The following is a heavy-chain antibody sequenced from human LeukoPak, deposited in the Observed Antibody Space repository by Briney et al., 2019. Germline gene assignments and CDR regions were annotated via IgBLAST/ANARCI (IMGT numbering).Heavy chain of an antibody. CDR3: ARGRTMIRGVSWFDP. CDR2: FNPHSGAT. Sequence: ASGKLCCSPAGSSFIHYYINWGRESPGPGLEWMGGFNPHSGATKYAQQFQVTVTMTRDTSISTAYMELSSLRSDDTAVYYCARGRTMIRGVSWFDPWGQGTLVSVSS. J-gene: IGHJ5*02. D-gene: IGHD3-10*01. CDR1: GSSFIHYY. V-gene: IGHV1-2*02.